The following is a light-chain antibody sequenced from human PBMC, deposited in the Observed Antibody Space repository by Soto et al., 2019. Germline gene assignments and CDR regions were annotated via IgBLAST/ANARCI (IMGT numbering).Light chain of an antibody. J-gene: IGKJ4*01. CDR1: QSVESNY. CDR2: DTS. CDR3: QKYDSSPLT. Sequence: EIVLTQSANTLSLSPGQRATLSCSARQSVESNYLAWYHQKPGQAPRVLIYDTSIRATGIPDRFSGSGSGTDFTLTISRLEPDDSAVYYCQKYDSSPLTFGGGTKVDIK. V-gene: IGKV3-20*01.